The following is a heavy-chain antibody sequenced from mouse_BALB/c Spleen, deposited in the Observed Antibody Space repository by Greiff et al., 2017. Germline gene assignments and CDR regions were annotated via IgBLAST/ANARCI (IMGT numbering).Heavy chain of an antibody. CDR2: INPYNGDT. CDR3: GNGETAWFAY. Sequence: EVQVVESGPELVKPGASVKISCKASGYSFTGYFMNWVKQSHGKSLEWIGRINPYNGDTFYNQKFKGKATLTVDKSSSTAHMELLSLTSEDSAVYYCGNGETAWFAYWGQGTLVTVSA. CDR1: GYSFTGYF. J-gene: IGHJ3*01. V-gene: IGHV1-37*01.